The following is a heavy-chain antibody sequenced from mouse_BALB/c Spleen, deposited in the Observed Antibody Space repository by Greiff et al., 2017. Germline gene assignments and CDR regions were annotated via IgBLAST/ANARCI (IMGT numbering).Heavy chain of an antibody. CDR3: ASLRLRRCYAMDY. D-gene: IGHD1-2*01. CDR2: ISDGGSYT. CDR1: GFTFSDYY. V-gene: IGHV5-4*02. Sequence: EVMLVESGGGLVKPGGSLKLSCAASGFTFSDYYMYWVRQTPEKRLEWVATISDGGSYTYYPDSVKGRFTISRDNAKNNLYLQMSSLKSEDTAMYYCASLRLRRCYAMDYWGQGTSVTVSS. J-gene: IGHJ4*01.